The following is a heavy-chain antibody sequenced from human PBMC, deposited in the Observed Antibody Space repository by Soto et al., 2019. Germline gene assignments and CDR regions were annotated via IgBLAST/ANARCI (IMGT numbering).Heavy chain of an antibody. D-gene: IGHD3-22*01. Sequence: SSETLSLTCAVSCYSISSGYYWGWLRQPPVKGLECIGSIYHGGSTYYNPSLNSRVTLSIDMTNNHVSMILNSVTAADTAVYYCARVGPWVPYYYDSSPYTFENWFDPWGQGTLVNVSS. V-gene: IGHV4-38-2*01. J-gene: IGHJ5*02. CDR3: ARVGPWVPYYYDSSPYTFENWFDP. CDR1: CYSISSGYY. CDR2: IYHGGST.